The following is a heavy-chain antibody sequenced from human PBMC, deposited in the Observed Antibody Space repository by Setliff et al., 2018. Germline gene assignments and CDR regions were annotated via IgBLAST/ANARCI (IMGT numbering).Heavy chain of an antibody. CDR3: ARDLNRWVGEFAFDI. Sequence: SVKVSCKASGDTFNTYTLSWVRQAPGQGLEWMGGIIPLLETVKYAQKFQGRLTITADKSTSTGYMELSSLTMEDTAVYYWARDLNRWVGEFAFDIWGQGTMVTVSS. CDR2: IIPLLETV. CDR1: GDTFNTYT. V-gene: IGHV1-69*06. D-gene: IGHD3-10*01. J-gene: IGHJ3*02.